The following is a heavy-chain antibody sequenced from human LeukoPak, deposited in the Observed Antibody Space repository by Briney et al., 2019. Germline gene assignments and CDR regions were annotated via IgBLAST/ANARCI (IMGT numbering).Heavy chain of an antibody. CDR2: INPNSGGT. D-gene: IGHD4-11*01. Sequence: ASVKVSCKASGYTFTGYYMHWVRQAPGQGLEWMGWINPNSGGTNYAQKFQGRVTMTRDTSISTAYMELSRLRSDDTAVYYCARDRDYSSTDAFDIWGQGTMVTVSS. V-gene: IGHV1-2*02. CDR3: ARDRDYSSTDAFDI. CDR1: GYTFTGYY. J-gene: IGHJ3*02.